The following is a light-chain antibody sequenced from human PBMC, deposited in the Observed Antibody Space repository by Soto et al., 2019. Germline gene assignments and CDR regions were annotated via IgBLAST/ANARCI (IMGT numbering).Light chain of an antibody. Sequence: DIQMTQSPSSLSASVGDRVTITCRASQSISSYLNWYQQKPGKAPKLLIYAASSLQSGVPSRFSGSGSGTDFTLTINSLQPADFETYYCQQSYSTPPTFGGGTKVDIK. CDR2: AAS. V-gene: IGKV1-39*01. CDR3: QQSYSTPPT. J-gene: IGKJ4*01. CDR1: QSISSY.